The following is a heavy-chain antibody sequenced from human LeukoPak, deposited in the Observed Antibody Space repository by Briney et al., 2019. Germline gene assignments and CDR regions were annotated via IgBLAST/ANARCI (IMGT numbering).Heavy chain of an antibody. CDR3: ASSKWELLDY. D-gene: IGHD1-26*01. V-gene: IGHV4-59*12. CDR2: IYFSGST. J-gene: IGHJ4*02. Sequence: SETLSLTCTVSGGSISSYYWSWIRQPPGKGLEWIGYIYFSGSTYYNPSLKSRVTISVDRSKNQFSLKLSSVTAADTAVYYCASSKWELLDYWGQGTLVTVSS. CDR1: GGSISSYY.